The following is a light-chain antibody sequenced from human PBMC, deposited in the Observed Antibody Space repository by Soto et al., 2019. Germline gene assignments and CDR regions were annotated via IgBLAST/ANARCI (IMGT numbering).Light chain of an antibody. Sequence: QSVLTQPASVSGSPGQSITISCTGTSNDDGGYNYVSWYQHDPGKAPKLMISEVSIRPSGVSHRFSGSKSGNTASLTISGLQAEDEADYYCSSYTSSNTFVFGTGTKVTVL. V-gene: IGLV2-14*01. J-gene: IGLJ1*01. CDR1: SNDDGGYNY. CDR3: SSYTSSNTFV. CDR2: EVS.